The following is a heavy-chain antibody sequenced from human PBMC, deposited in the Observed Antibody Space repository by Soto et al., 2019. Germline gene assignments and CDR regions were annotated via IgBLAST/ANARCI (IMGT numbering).Heavy chain of an antibody. V-gene: IGHV5-51*01. D-gene: IGHD6-6*01. Sequence: EESLKISCNGSGYSFTSYWIGWVRQMPGKGLEWMGIIYPGDSDTRYSPSFQGQVTISADKSISTAYLQWSSLKASDTAMYYCARTEQLERPYYFDYWGQGTLVTVSS. CDR2: IYPGDSDT. CDR1: GYSFTSYW. J-gene: IGHJ4*02. CDR3: ARTEQLERPYYFDY.